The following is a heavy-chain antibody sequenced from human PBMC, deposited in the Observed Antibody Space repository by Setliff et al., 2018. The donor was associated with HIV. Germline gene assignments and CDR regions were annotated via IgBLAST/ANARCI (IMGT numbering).Heavy chain of an antibody. Sequence: GGSLRLSCEGSGFFFSRHVMSWVRQAPGKGLEWVSGINNRGDRTDYADSVKGRFTISRDNSKNTVDLQMNSLSTEDTAVYYCILLGMHGAFDIWGQGTMVTVSS. D-gene: IGHD7-27*01. CDR2: INNRGDRT. CDR3: ILLGMHGAFDI. CDR1: GFFFSRHV. V-gene: IGHV3-23*01. J-gene: IGHJ3*02.